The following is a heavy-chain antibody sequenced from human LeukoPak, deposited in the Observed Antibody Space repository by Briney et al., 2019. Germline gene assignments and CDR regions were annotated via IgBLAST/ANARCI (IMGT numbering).Heavy chain of an antibody. CDR3: ARDRSTTGNFDY. J-gene: IGHJ4*02. Sequence: ASVRVSCKASGYTFTSYDINWVRQAPGQGLEWMGIINPSGGSTSYAQKFQGRVTMTRDMSTSTVYMELSSLRSEDTAVYYCARDRSTTGNFDYWGQGTLVTVSS. D-gene: IGHD1-1*01. V-gene: IGHV1-46*01. CDR2: INPSGGST. CDR1: GYTFTSYD.